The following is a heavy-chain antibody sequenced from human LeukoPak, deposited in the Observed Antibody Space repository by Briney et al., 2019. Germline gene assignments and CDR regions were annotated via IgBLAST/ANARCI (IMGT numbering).Heavy chain of an antibody. CDR1: GYTFTSYP. J-gene: IGHJ4*02. V-gene: IGHV1-8*02. Sequence: ASVKVSCKASGYTFTSYPMHWVRQAPGQRLEWMGWISPNSGNTGYAQKFQGRVTMTRNTSISTAYMQLSSLRSEDTAVYYCARGPPNWGFDYWGQGTLVTVSS. D-gene: IGHD7-27*01. CDR3: ARGPPNWGFDY. CDR2: ISPNSGNT.